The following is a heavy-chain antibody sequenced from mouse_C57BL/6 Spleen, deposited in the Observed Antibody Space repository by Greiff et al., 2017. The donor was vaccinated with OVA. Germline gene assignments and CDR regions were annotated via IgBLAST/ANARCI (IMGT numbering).Heavy chain of an antibody. J-gene: IGHJ3*01. Sequence: VQLQQPGAELVKPGASVKLSCKASGYTFTSYWMHWVKQRPGQGLEWIGMIHPNSGSTNYNEKFKSKATLTVDKSYSPAYMQLSSLTSEDSAVYYCARSDYDVGFAYWGQGTLVTVSA. CDR1: GYTFTSYW. V-gene: IGHV1-64*01. CDR2: IHPNSGST. CDR3: ARSDYDVGFAY. D-gene: IGHD2-4*01.